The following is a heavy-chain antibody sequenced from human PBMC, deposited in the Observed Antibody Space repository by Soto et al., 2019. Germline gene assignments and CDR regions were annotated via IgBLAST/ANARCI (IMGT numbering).Heavy chain of an antibody. J-gene: IGHJ4*02. CDR1: GCTFIISS. D-gene: IGHD3-10*01. CDR2: ISGTSDYI. V-gene: IGHV3-21*01. Sequence: GGSLRLSCAASGCTFIISSMNWVLQAPWKGLEWVSSISGTSDYISYADSVKGRFTISRDNAKNSLYLQMNSLRAEDTAVYFCARELSYYGSGSYYYFDLWGKG. CDR3: ARELSYYGSGSYYYFDL.